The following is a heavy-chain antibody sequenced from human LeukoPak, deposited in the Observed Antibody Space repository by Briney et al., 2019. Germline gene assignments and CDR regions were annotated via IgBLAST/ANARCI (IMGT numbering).Heavy chain of an antibody. D-gene: IGHD2-2*01. CDR2: ISGSGGST. V-gene: IGHV3-23*01. J-gene: IGHJ4*02. CDR3: AKDNAVVVPAASDY. CDR1: GFTFSSYA. Sequence: GGSLRPSCAASGFTFSSYAMSWVRQAPGKGLEWVSAISGSGGSTYYADSVKGRFTISRDNSKNTLYLQMNSLRAEDTAVYYCAKDNAVVVPAASDYWGQGTLDTVSS.